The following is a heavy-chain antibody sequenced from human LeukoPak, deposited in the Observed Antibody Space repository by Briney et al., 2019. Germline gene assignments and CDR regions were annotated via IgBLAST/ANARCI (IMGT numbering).Heavy chain of an antibody. CDR2: ISYDGSNK. Sequence: GRSLRLSCAASGFSFSSYAMHWVRQAPSKGLEWVALISYDGSNKYYADSVKGRFTISRDNSKNTLYLQMNSLRAGDTAVYYCARELVVVTTISGHYWGQGTLVTVSS. J-gene: IGHJ4*02. V-gene: IGHV3-30-3*01. D-gene: IGHD2-21*02. CDR1: GFSFSSYA. CDR3: ARELVVVTTISGHY.